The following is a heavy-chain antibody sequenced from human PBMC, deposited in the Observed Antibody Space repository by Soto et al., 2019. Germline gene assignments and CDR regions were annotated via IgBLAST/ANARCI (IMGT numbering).Heavy chain of an antibody. Sequence: EVQLVDSGGGLVQPGGSLKLSCAASGFTFNIAAIHWVRQASGKGLEWVGLITNKANGYATAYAPSVKGRITVSRDDSKNVAFLQMTSLTTEDTAVYYCARQGVALDLDFWGQGTLVTVSS. CDR1: GFTFNIAA. CDR3: ARQGVALDLDF. V-gene: IGHV3-73*01. CDR2: ITNKANGYAT. D-gene: IGHD2-21*01. J-gene: IGHJ4*02.